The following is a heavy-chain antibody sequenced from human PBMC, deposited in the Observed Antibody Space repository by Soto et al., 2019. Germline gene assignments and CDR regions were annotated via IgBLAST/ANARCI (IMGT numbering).Heavy chain of an antibody. CDR3: AVRNGYPVAY. V-gene: IGHV3-23*01. CDR2: VGGNGLDT. Sequence: EVQLLESGGGLVQPGGSLRLSCAASGFIFSNYAMNWVRQAPGKGLEWVSAVGGNGLDTYYADSVKGRFTISRDNFKHTLSVQFNSLRAEDTAVYYCAVRNGYPVAYWGHGSLVPVSS. J-gene: IGHJ4*01. D-gene: IGHD3-22*01. CDR1: GFIFSNYA.